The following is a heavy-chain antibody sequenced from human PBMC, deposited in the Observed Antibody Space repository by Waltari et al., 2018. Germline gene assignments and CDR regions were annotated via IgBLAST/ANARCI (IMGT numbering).Heavy chain of an antibody. CDR1: GGSISSNDYY. CDR2: FYTSGST. J-gene: IGHJ4*02. V-gene: IGHV4-61*02. D-gene: IGHD4-17*01. CDR3: ARFTSGSGDYYFDS. Sequence: QVQLQQWGAGLLKPSETLSLTCSVSGGSISSNDYYWIWTRQPVGKGLEWIGRFYTSGSTNYNPSLKTRVSISADTSKNQFSLKVSSVTAADTAVYYCARFTSGSGDYYFDSWGQGTLVTVSS.